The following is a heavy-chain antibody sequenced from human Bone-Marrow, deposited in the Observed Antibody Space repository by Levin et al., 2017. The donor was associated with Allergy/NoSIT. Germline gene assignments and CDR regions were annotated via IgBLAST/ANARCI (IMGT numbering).Heavy chain of an antibody. Sequence: GESLKISCAASGFTFSSYAMSWVRQAPGKGLEWVSAISGNGVNAYYVGSVKGRFTISRDNSKNTLFLQMNSLRAEDTAVYYCARDIGAGGGSCFSDWGQGTLVTVSS. CDR1: GFTFSSYA. CDR3: ARDIGAGGGSCFSD. V-gene: IGHV3-23*01. J-gene: IGHJ4*02. D-gene: IGHD2-15*01. CDR2: ISGNGVNA.